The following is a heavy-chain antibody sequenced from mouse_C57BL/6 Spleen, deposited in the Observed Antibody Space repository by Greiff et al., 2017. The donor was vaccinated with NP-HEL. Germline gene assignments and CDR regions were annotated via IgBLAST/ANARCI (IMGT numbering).Heavy chain of an antibody. CDR2: IYPGDGDT. V-gene: IGHV1-82*01. J-gene: IGHJ2*01. CDR1: GYAFSSSW. Sequence: QVHVKQSGPELVKPGASVQISCKASGYAFSSSWMNWVKQRPGKGLAWIGRIYPGDGDTNYNGKFKGKATLTADKSSSTAYMQLSSLTSEDSAVYFCARGAVVAEYYFDYWGQGTTLTVSS. D-gene: IGHD1-1*01. CDR3: ARGAVVAEYYFDY.